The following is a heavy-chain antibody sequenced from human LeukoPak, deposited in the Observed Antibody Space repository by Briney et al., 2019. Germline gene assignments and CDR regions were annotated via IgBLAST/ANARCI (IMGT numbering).Heavy chain of an antibody. CDR3: ARQDYGSGPYYYYGMDV. CDR1: GGSISSYY. Sequence: SETLSLTCTVSGGSISSYYWSWIRQPPGKGLEWIGYIYYSGSTNYNPSLKSRVTISVDTSKNQFSLKLSSVTAADTAVYYCARQDYGSGPYYYYGMDVWGQGTTVTVSS. CDR2: IYYSGST. V-gene: IGHV4-59*08. J-gene: IGHJ6*02. D-gene: IGHD3-10*01.